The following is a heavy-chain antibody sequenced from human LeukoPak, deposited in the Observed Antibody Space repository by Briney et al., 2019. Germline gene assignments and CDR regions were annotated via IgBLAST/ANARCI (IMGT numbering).Heavy chain of an antibody. CDR2: VNPNSGHT. CDR3: ARGAPGSYCSGGSCPYFDY. D-gene: IGHD2-15*01. V-gene: IGHV1-8*01. Sequence: ASVKVSCKASGYTFTSYDVNWVRQATGQGLGWMGWVNPNSGHTGYAQKFQGRVTMTTNTSISTAYMELSSLRSEDTAVYYCARGAPGSYCSGGSCPYFDYWGQGTLVSVSS. J-gene: IGHJ4*02. CDR1: GYTFTSYD.